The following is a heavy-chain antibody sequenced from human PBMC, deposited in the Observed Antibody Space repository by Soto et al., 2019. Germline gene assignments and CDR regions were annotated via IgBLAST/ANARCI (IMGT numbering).Heavy chain of an antibody. Sequence: EVQLLESGGDLEQPGGSLRLSCAASGFTFSNYAMNWVRQAPGKGLEWVSSISGGGGGTYYADAVKGRFTISRDISRNMLYLQMNSLRAEDTAEYYCAKGAFAVGDTNYFFDYWGQGTLVTVSS. D-gene: IGHD1-26*01. CDR2: ISGGGGGT. V-gene: IGHV3-23*01. CDR3: AKGAFAVGDTNYFFDY. CDR1: GFTFSNYA. J-gene: IGHJ4*02.